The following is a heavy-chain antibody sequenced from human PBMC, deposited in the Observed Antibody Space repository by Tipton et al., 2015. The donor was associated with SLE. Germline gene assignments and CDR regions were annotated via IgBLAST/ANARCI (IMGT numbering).Heavy chain of an antibody. J-gene: IGHJ4*02. V-gene: IGHV4-31*02. Sequence: LRLSCTVSGGSISSGGYYWSWIRQRPGKGLEWIGYIYYSGSTYYNPSLKSRVTISVDTSKNQFSLKLSSVTAADTAVYYCARGPTIAAAGTFAYWGQGTLVTVSS. CDR2: IYYSGST. CDR1: GGSISSGGYY. CDR3: ARGPTIAAAGTFAY. D-gene: IGHD6-13*01.